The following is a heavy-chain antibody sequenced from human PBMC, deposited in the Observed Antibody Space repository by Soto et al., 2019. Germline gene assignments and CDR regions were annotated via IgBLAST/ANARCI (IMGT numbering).Heavy chain of an antibody. CDR3: ARGGYSESSSFDY. Sequence: QVQLLESGGGVVQPGRSLRLSCAASGFTFSSYGMHWVRQAPGKGLEWVAVIWYDGSSKYYADSVKGRFTISRDNSKNTLYLQINSLRAEDTAVYYFARGGYSESSSFDYWGQGTLVTVSS. J-gene: IGHJ4*02. V-gene: IGHV3-33*01. D-gene: IGHD4-4*01. CDR2: IWYDGSSK. CDR1: GFTFSSYG.